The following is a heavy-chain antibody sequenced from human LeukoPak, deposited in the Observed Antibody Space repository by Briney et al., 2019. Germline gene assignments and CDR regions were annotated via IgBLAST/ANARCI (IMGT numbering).Heavy chain of an antibody. CDR3: AKASYYYDSSGYLYYFDY. J-gene: IGHJ4*02. CDR1: GFTFSSYW. D-gene: IGHD3-22*01. CDR2: LNSDGSST. V-gene: IGHV3-74*01. Sequence: GGSLRLSCAVSGFTFSSYWMHWVRQARGKGLVWVSRLNSDGSSTSYADSVKGRFTISRDNAKNTLYLQMNSLRAEDTAVYYCAKASYYYDSSGYLYYFDYWGQGTLVTVSS.